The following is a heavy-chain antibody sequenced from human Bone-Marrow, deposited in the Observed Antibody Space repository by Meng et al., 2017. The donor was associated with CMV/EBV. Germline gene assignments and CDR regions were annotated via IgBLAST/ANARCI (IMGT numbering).Heavy chain of an antibody. D-gene: IGHD1-26*01. CDR3: AREWELDAFDI. CDR2: ISAYNGNT. Sequence: ASVKVSCKASGYTFTSYGISWVRQAPGQGLEWMGWISAYNGNTNYAQKLQGRVTMTRDTSTSTVYMELSSLRSEDTAVYYCAREWELDAFDIWGQGTMDTVSS. V-gene: IGHV1-18*01. J-gene: IGHJ3*02. CDR1: GYTFTSYG.